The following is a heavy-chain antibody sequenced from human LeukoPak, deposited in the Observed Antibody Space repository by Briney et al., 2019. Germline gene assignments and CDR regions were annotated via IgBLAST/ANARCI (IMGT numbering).Heavy chain of an antibody. V-gene: IGHV3-23*01. D-gene: IGHD3-16*01. Sequence: GGSLRLSCAASGLSFRTFAMSWVRQGPARGLEWVSSIRGKGETFYADSVKGRFTLYSDSSRNTVYLQLNNLRVEDTAIYFCARASWVSSTDAVRWGQGTLVTVSS. CDR1: GLSFRTFA. CDR3: ARASWVSSTDAVR. J-gene: IGHJ4*02. CDR2: IRGKGET.